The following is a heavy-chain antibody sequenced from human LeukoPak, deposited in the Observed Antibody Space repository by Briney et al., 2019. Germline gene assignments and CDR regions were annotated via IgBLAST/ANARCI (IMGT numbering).Heavy chain of an antibody. CDR1: GFTFSSYE. CDR2: ISSSGSTI. J-gene: IGHJ4*02. D-gene: IGHD2-21*02. Sequence: PGGSLRLSCAASGFTFSSYEMNWVRQAPGKGLEWVSYISSSGSTIYYADSVKGRFTISRDNAKNSLYLQMNSLRAEDTAVYYCARDPDCGGDYYSPFFDYWGQGTLVTVSS. V-gene: IGHV3-48*03. CDR3: ARDPDCGGDYYSPFFDY.